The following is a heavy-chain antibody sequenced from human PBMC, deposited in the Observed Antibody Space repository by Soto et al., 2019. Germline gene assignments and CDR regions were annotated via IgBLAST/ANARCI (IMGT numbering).Heavy chain of an antibody. Sequence: GGSLRLSCAASGFTVSSNYMSWVRQAPGKGLEWVSVIYSGGSTYYADSVKGRFTISRDNSKNTLYLQMNSLRAEDTAVYYCARDPAREGAGTERGYWGQGTLVTVSS. CDR1: GFTVSSNY. V-gene: IGHV3-66*01. J-gene: IGHJ4*02. D-gene: IGHD3-10*01. CDR3: ARDPAREGAGTERGY. CDR2: IYSGGST.